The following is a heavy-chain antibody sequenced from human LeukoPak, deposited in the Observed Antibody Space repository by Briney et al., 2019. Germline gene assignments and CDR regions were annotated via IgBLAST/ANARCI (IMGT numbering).Heavy chain of an antibody. D-gene: IGHD3-10*01. CDR3: ARGPKGWFGAFGY. CDR2: INHSGST. J-gene: IGHJ4*02. V-gene: IGHV4-39*07. CDR1: GGSISSSNYY. Sequence: SETLSLTCTVSGGSISSSNYYWSWIRQPPGKGLEWIGEINHSGSTNYNPSLKSRVTISVDTSKNQFSLKLSSVTAADTAVYYCARGPKGWFGAFGYWGQGTLVTVSS.